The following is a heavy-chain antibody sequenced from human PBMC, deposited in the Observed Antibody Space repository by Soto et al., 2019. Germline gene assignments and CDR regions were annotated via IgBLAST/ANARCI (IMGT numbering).Heavy chain of an antibody. CDR3: ARGQGGSYGRYDY. V-gene: IGHV3-74*01. Sequence: GGSLRLSGAASGFTFSSYWIQWVRQAPGKGLVWVSRINGGGGSTTYADSVKGRFTISRDNAKNTVYLQMNSLRAEDTAVYYCARGQGGSYGRYDYWGQGTLVTVSS. CDR1: GFTFSSYW. D-gene: IGHD1-26*01. CDR2: INGGGGST. J-gene: IGHJ4*02.